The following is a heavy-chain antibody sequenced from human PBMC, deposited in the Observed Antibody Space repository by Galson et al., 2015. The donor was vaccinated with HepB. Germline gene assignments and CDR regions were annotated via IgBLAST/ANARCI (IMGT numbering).Heavy chain of an antibody. Sequence: SLRLSCAASGFTFSSYGMHWVRQAPGKGLEWVAVISYDGSNKYYADSVKGRFTISRDNSKNTLYLQMNSLRAEDTAVYYCAKVYTTPDDAFDIWGQGTMVTVSS. CDR3: AKVYTTPDDAFDI. CDR2: ISYDGSNK. V-gene: IGHV3-30*18. J-gene: IGHJ3*02. D-gene: IGHD1-1*01. CDR1: GFTFSSYG.